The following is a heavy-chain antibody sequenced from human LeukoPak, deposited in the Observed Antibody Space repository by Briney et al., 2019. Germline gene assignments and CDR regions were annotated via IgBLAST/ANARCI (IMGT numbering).Heavy chain of an antibody. D-gene: IGHD2-21*01. Sequence: SETLSLTCGVFGVSINDYYWSWIRQSPGRGLEWIGEISHTEGTRYNPSLESRVTMSVGTSENQLSLKLIFVTAADTAVYYCARIRCGHSGSVCYNHWGPGTLVTVSS. J-gene: IGHJ4*02. CDR1: GVSINDYY. CDR3: ARIRCGHSGSVCYNH. V-gene: IGHV4-34*01. CDR2: ISHTEGT.